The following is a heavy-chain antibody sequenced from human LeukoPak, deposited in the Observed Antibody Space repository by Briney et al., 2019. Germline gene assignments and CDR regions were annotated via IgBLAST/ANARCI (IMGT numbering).Heavy chain of an antibody. Sequence: GGSLRLSCAASGFTFDDYGMSWVRQAPGKGVEWVSGINWNGGSTGYADSVKGRFTISRDNAKNSLYLQMNSLRAEDTALYYCARVPYGSGSYNYYGMDVWGQGTTVTVSS. D-gene: IGHD3-10*01. CDR2: INWNGGST. J-gene: IGHJ6*02. CDR1: GFTFDDYG. CDR3: ARVPYGSGSYNYYGMDV. V-gene: IGHV3-20*04.